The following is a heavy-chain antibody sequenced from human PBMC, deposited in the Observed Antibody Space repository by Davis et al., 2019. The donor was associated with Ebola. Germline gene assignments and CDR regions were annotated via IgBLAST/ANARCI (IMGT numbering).Heavy chain of an antibody. Sequence: SETLSLTCTVSGDSISSGSYYWSWIRQPAGKGLEWIGHIYTSGTTNYNPSLKSRVTISGDTSKNQFSLRLTSVTAADTAVYYCVRDLGSGYNYYMDVWGNGTTVTVSS. J-gene: IGHJ6*03. D-gene: IGHD3-3*01. CDR3: VRDLGSGYNYYMDV. CDR1: GDSISSGSYY. V-gene: IGHV4-61*09. CDR2: IYTSGTT.